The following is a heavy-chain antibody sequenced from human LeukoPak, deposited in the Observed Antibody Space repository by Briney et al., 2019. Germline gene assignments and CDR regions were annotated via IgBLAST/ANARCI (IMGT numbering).Heavy chain of an antibody. CDR3: AKDAPDYYGSGSYQWYDAFDI. CDR2: ISGSGGST. Sequence: GGSLRLSCAASGFTFSSYAMSWVRQAPGKGLEWVSAISGSGGSTYYADSVKGRFTISRDNSKNTLYLQMNSLRAEDTAVYYCAKDAPDYYGSGSYQWYDAFDIWGQGTMVTVSS. V-gene: IGHV3-23*01. J-gene: IGHJ3*02. D-gene: IGHD3-10*01. CDR1: GFTFSSYA.